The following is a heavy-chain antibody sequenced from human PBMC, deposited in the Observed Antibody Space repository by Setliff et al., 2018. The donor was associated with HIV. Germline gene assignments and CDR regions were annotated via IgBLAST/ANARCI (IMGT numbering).Heavy chain of an antibody. V-gene: IGHV1-2*02. CDR2: ITPKSGGT. D-gene: IGHD6-6*01. CDR3: ARDAAYSSSSAYFDY. Sequence: ASVKVSCKASGYTFINYHITWVRQAPGQGLEWVGWITPKSGGTNFAQKFQGRVTMTRDTSISTAYMELNSLRSDDTAVYYCARDAAYSSSSAYFDYWGQGTLVTVSS. CDR1: GYTFINYH. J-gene: IGHJ4*02.